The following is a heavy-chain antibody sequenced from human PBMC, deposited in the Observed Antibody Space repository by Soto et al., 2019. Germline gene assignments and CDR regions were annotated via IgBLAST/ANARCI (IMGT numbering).Heavy chain of an antibody. CDR3: ARRMLGCSNGFSWFDP. CDR1: GGSISSSSYY. V-gene: IGHV4-39*01. D-gene: IGHD2-8*01. Sequence: SETLSLTCTVSGGSISSSSYYWGWIRQPPGKGLEWIGSISYSGSTYYNPSLKGRVTISVDTSKSQLSLKLNSVTAADTAVYFCARRMLGCSNGFSWFDPWGQGILVTVSS. CDR2: ISYSGST. J-gene: IGHJ5*02.